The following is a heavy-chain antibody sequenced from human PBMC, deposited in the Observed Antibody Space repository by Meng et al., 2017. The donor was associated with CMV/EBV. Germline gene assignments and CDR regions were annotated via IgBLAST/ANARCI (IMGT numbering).Heavy chain of an antibody. D-gene: IGHD6-13*01. CDR2: IYPGDSDT. J-gene: IGHJ6*02. CDR1: GSSFTSYW. CDR3: ARQSLYSSSWRWDYYYGMDV. Sequence: GGSLRLSCKGSGSSFTSYWIGWVRQMPGKGLEWMGIIYPGDSDTRYSPSFQGQVTISADKSISTAYLQWSSLKASDTAMHYCARQSLYSSSWRWDYYYGMDVWGQGTTVTVS. V-gene: IGHV5-51*01.